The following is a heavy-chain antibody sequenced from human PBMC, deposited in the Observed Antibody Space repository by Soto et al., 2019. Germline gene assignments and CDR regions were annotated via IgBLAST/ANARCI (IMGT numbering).Heavy chain of an antibody. V-gene: IGHV4-61*01. Sequence: XATLSLPCTVSGGSFSSGSYYWSWIRQPPGKGLEWIGYIYYSGSTNYNPSLKSRVTISVDTSKNQFSLKLSSVTAADTAVYYCARAYYDILTGSDAFDIWGQGTMVTVSS. CDR3: ARAYYDILTGSDAFDI. D-gene: IGHD3-9*01. J-gene: IGHJ3*02. CDR1: GGSFSSGSYY. CDR2: IYYSGST.